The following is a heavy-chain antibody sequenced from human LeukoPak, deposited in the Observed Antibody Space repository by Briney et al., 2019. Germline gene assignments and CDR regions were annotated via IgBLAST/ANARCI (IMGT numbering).Heavy chain of an antibody. CDR3: AKDPSHGEN. CDR1: GFTFSSYG. J-gene: IGHJ4*02. V-gene: IGHV3-30*18. D-gene: IGHD3-10*01. Sequence: PGGSLRLSCAASGFTFSSYGMHWVRQAPGKGLEWVAVISYDGSNKYYADSVKGRFTISRDNSKNTLYLQMNSLRAEDTAVYYCAKDPSHGENWGQGTLVTVSS. CDR2: ISYDGSNK.